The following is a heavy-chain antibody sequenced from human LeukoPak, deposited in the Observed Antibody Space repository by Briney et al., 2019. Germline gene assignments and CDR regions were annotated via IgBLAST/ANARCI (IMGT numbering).Heavy chain of an antibody. CDR1: GFTFSGSG. CDR2: SGDSDGST. Sequence: GGSLRLSCAASGFTFSGSGMSWVRQAPGKGLEWISSSGDSDGSTYYADSLKGRFTVSRDNSKNTLYLQMNSLRAEDTAVYYCAKGGCRGTCNPLAYWGQGALVTVSP. CDR3: AKGGCRGTCNPLAY. V-gene: IGHV3-23*01. D-gene: IGHD2-15*01. J-gene: IGHJ4*02.